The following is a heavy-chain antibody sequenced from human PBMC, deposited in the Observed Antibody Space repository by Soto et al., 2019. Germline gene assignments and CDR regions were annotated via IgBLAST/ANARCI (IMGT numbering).Heavy chain of an antibody. CDR1: GGSISSGYYY. Sequence: SETLSLTCTVSGGSISSGYYYWSWIRQPPGKGLEWIGYIYYSGSTYYNPSLKSRVTISVDTSKNQFSLKLSSVTAADTAVYYCARIPAAMLSPVITEVLLAHYGMDVWGQGTTVTVSS. CDR3: ARIPAAMLSPVITEVLLAHYGMDV. V-gene: IGHV4-30-4*01. J-gene: IGHJ6*02. CDR2: IYYSGST. D-gene: IGHD2-2*01.